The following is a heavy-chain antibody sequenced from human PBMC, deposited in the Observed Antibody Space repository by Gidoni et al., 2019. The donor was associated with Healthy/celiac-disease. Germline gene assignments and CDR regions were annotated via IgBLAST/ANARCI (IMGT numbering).Heavy chain of an antibody. CDR2: INPSGGST. Sequence: QVQLVQSGAEVKKPGASVKVSCKAAGYTVTSYYMPWVRQAPGQGLEWMGIINPSGGSTSYAQKFQGRVTMTRDTSTSTVYMELSSLRSEDTAVYYCARVPAARGYFDYWGQGTLVTVSS. J-gene: IGHJ4*02. CDR3: ARVPAARGYFDY. V-gene: IGHV1-46*03. CDR1: GYTVTSYY. D-gene: IGHD2-2*01.